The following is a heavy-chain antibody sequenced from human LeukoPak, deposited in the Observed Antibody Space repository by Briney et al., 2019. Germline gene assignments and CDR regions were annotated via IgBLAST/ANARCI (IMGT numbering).Heavy chain of an antibody. CDR3: ASYKWELNYYYYGMDV. CDR2: INHSGST. J-gene: IGHJ6*02. V-gene: IGHV4-39*07. CDR1: GGPVSSFSYY. Sequence: SETLSLTCTVSGGPVSSFSYYWSWIRQPPGKGLEWIGEINHSGSTNYNPSLKSRVTISVDTSKNQFSLKLSSVTAADTAVYYCASYKWELNYYYYGMDVWGQGTTVTVSS. D-gene: IGHD1-26*01.